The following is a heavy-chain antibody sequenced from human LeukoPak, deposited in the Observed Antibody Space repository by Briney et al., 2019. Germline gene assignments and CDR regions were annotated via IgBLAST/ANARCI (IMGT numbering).Heavy chain of an antibody. D-gene: IGHD3-10*01. CDR3: AKDHLWFGERYYFDY. CDR1: GFTFSSYA. V-gene: IGHV3-23*01. J-gene: IGHJ4*02. Sequence: GGSLRLSCAASGFTFSSYAMSWVRQAPGKGLEWVSAISGSGGSTYYADSVKGRFTISRDNSKNTLYLQMNSLRAEDTAVYYCAKDHLWFGERYYFDYWGQGTLVTVSS. CDR2: ISGSGGST.